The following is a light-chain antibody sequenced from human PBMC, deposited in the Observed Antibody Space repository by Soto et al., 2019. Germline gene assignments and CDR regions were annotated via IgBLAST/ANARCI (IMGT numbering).Light chain of an antibody. J-gene: IGKJ4*01. CDR3: QQYNNWALT. CDR1: QSINDN. CDR2: DAS. V-gene: IGKV3D-15*01. Sequence: ETVRTQSPATLSVSPGGGATLSCRTSQSINDNLAWYQQKPGQPPRLLIYDASTTATGFPARFSGGGFGTQFALTVNSLQSEDFAVYYCQQYNNWALTFGGGTTVEIK.